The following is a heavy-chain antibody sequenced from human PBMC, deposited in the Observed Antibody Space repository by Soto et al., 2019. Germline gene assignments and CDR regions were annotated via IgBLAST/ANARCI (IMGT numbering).Heavy chain of an antibody. CDR3: ARRGSS. V-gene: IGHV3-48*03. CDR1: GFTSSSSA. CDR2: IHPGGQII. Sequence: GGSLRLSCAASGFTSSSSAMYWVRQAPGKGLEWVSYIHPGGQIIFYADSVKGRFTISRDNAKNSVYLQMNNLRAEDTAVYYCARRGSSWGQGTMVTVSS. D-gene: IGHD2-2*01. J-gene: IGHJ3*01.